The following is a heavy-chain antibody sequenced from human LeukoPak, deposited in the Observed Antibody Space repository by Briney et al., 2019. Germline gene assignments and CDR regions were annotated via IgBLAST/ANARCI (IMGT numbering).Heavy chain of an antibody. D-gene: IGHD6-13*01. CDR3: AREYPGAGQVYYS. CDR1: GFTFSSYG. Sequence: GGSLRLSCAASGFTFSSYGMHWVRQAPGKGLEWVAVISYDGSNKYYADSVKGRFTISRDNAKNSLYLEMNSLRADDTAVYYCAREYPGAGQVYYSWGQGTLVTVSS. V-gene: IGHV3-30*03. CDR2: ISYDGSNK. J-gene: IGHJ4*02.